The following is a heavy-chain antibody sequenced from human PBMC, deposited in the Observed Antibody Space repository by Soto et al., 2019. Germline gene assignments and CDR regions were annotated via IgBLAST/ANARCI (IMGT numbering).Heavy chain of an antibody. V-gene: IGHV3-74*01. CDR1: GFTFSSYW. Sequence: GGSLRLSCAASGFTFSSYWMHWFRQAPGKGLMWVSRINSGGGTTTYADSVKGRFTISRDNAKNTLYLQMNGLRAEDTALYYCARWFTYGNFDYFDYWGQGTQVTVSS. J-gene: IGHJ4*02. CDR2: INSGGGTT. CDR3: ARWFTYGNFDYFDY. D-gene: IGHD3-10*01.